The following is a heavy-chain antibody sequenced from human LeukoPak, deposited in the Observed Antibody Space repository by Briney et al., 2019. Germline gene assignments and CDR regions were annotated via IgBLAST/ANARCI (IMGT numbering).Heavy chain of an antibody. CDR2: IIPIFGTA. D-gene: IGHD5-18*01. J-gene: IGHJ4*02. CDR1: GGTLSSYA. CDR3: ARGGYSYGFFDY. Sequence: SVKVSCKASGGTLSSYAISWVRQAPGQGLEWMGGIIPIFGTANYAQKFQGRVTITADESTSTAYMELSSLRSEDTAVYYCARGGYSYGFFDYWGQGTLVTVSS. V-gene: IGHV1-69*01.